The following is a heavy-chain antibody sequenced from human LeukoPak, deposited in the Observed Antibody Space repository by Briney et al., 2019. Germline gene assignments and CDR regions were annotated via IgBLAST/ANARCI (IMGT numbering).Heavy chain of an antibody. V-gene: IGHV4-39*07. Sequence: KPSETLSLTCTVSGGSISSSSYYWGWIRQPPGKGLEWIGSIYYSGSTYYNPSLKSRVTISVDTSKNQFSLKLSSVTTADTAVYYCARDVLEYQLLWFMDVWGKGTTVTVSS. J-gene: IGHJ6*03. CDR1: GGSISSSSYY. CDR3: ARDVLEYQLLWFMDV. CDR2: IYYSGST. D-gene: IGHD2-2*01.